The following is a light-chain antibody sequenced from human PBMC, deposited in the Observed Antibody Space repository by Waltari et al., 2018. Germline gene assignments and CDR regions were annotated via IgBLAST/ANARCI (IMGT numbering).Light chain of an antibody. CDR1: SSDVGNYNS. J-gene: IGLJ3*02. Sequence: QSALTQPASVSGSPGQSITISCTGTSSDVGNYNSVSWYQDHPGQGPKAIIYDVSDRPSGVSARFSGSKSGNTASLTISGLQAEDEADYYCSSQSSDNIVLFGGGTKVTVL. CDR2: DVS. CDR3: SSQSSDNIVL. V-gene: IGLV2-14*03.